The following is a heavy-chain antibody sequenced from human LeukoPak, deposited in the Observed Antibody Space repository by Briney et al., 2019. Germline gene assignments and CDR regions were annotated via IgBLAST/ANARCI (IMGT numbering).Heavy chain of an antibody. D-gene: IGHD6-13*01. CDR2: ISYDGSNK. V-gene: IGHV3-30-3*01. CDR1: GFTFSSYA. J-gene: IGHJ4*02. Sequence: GGSLRLSCAASGFTFSSYAMHWVRQAPGKGLEWVAVISYDGSNKYYADSVKGRFTISRDNSKNTLYLQMNSLRAEDTAVYYCARDNRAAGHFDYWGQGTLVTVSS. CDR3: ARDNRAAGHFDY.